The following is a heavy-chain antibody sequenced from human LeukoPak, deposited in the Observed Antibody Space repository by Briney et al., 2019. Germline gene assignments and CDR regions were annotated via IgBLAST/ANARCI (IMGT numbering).Heavy chain of an antibody. CDR3: ATDRWGPDS. J-gene: IGHJ4*02. D-gene: IGHD7-27*01. V-gene: IGHV1-2*02. Sequence: ASVKVSCKASGYTFTGYYIHWVRQAPGQGLEWMGWINPSSGVTDYAQKLQGRVTLTRDTSISSAYMELSRLRSDDAAVYYCATDRWGPDSWGQGTLVTVSS. CDR1: GYTFTGYY. CDR2: INPSSGVT.